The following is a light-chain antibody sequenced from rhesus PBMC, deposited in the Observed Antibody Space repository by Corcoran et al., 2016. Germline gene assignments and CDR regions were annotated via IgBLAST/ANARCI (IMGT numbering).Light chain of an antibody. CDR1: ENVNNY. CDR3: QHGYGTPLT. Sequence: DIQMTQSPSSLSASVGDRVTITCRASENVNNYLNWYQQKPGKAPKPLIYKASTLQSGVPSRVSGSGSGTDFTFTISSLQPEGVATYYCQHGYGTPLTFGGGTKVEIK. V-gene: IGKV1-74*01. J-gene: IGKJ4*01. CDR2: KAS.